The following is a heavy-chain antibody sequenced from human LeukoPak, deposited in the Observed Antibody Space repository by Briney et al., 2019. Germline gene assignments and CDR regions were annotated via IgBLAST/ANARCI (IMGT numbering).Heavy chain of an antibody. V-gene: IGHV3-23*01. CDR1: GCTFSSYS. CDR2: ISGSGGNT. J-gene: IGHJ5*02. CDR3: AKVPLSAAGGWFDP. D-gene: IGHD6-13*01. Sequence: GGSLRLSCAASGCTFSSYSMSWVRQPPGKGLEWVSAISGSGGNTYYADSVKGRFTISRDNSKNTLYLQMNSLRAEDTAVYYCAKVPLSAAGGWFDPWGQGTLVTVSS.